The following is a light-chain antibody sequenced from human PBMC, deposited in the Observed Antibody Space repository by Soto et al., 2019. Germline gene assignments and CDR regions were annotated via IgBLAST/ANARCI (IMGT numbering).Light chain of an antibody. V-gene: IGKV3-11*01. J-gene: IGKJ4*01. CDR2: DAS. CDR1: QSINRH. CDR3: QQRSNWPPGA. Sequence: EIVLTQSPATLSSSPGERATLSCRSSQSINRHLAWYRQKPGQAPRLLIYDASNRATGIPARFSGSGSGTDFTITTSSLEPEDFGVYYCQQRSNWPPGAFGRGIKVEIK.